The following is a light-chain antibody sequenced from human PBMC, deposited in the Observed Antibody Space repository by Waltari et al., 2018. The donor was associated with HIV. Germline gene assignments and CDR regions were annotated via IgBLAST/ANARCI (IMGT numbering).Light chain of an antibody. CDR2: RNN. CDR1: SSNIGTFY. J-gene: IGLJ3*02. CDR3: AAWDDSLSRPV. V-gene: IGLV1-47*01. Sequence: QSVLTPPPSASGTPGQRATISCSGSSSNIGTFYLHCYQQLPGTAPKLLIYRNNQRPSGVPDRFSGSKSGTSASLSISGLRSEDEADYYCAAWDDSLSRPVFGGGTKLTVL.